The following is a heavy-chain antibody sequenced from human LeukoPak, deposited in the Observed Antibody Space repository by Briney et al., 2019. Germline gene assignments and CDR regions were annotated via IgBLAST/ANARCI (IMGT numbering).Heavy chain of an antibody. CDR3: ARDRSSGYDDAFDI. CDR1: GFTFDDYA. D-gene: IGHD5-12*01. Sequence: GGSLRLSCAASGFTFDDYAMHWVRQAPGKGLEWVPGISWNSGSIGYADSVKGRFTISRDNAKNSLYLQMNSLRAEDTAVYYCARDRSSGYDDAFDIWGQGTMVTVSS. CDR2: ISWNSGSI. J-gene: IGHJ3*02. V-gene: IGHV3-9*01.